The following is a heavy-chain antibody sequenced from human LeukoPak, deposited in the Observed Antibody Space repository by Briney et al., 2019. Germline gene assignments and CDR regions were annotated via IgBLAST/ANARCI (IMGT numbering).Heavy chain of an antibody. CDR3: ARAETLKIVGATHFDY. D-gene: IGHD1-26*01. V-gene: IGHV4-39*07. J-gene: IGHJ4*02. Sequence: SETLSLTCTVSGGSISSSSYYWGWIRQPPGKGLEWIGSIYYSGSTYYNPSLKSRVTISVDMSMNQFSLKLSSVTAADTAVYYCARAETLKIVGATHFDYWGQGTLVTVSS. CDR2: IYYSGST. CDR1: GGSISSSSYY.